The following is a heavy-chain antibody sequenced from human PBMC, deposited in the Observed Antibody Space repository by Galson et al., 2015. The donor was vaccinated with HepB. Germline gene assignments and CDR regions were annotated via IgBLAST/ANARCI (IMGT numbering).Heavy chain of an antibody. CDR1: GYTFTGYY. D-gene: IGHD2-2*01. Sequence: SVKVSCKASGYTFTGYYMHWVRQAPGQGLEWMGWINPNSGGTNCAQKFQGRVTMTRDTSISTAYMELSRLRSDDTAVYYCARGDVVVPAAIHYYYYGMDVWGQGTTVTVSS. CDR2: INPNSGGT. CDR3: ARGDVVVPAAIHYYYYGMDV. V-gene: IGHV1-2*02. J-gene: IGHJ6*02.